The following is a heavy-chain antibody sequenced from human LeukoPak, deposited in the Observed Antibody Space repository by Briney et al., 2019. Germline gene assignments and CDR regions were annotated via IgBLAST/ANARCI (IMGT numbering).Heavy chain of an antibody. J-gene: IGHJ4*02. Sequence: GGSLRLPCAASGFTFSGYSMNWVRQAPGKGLEWVAVISYDGSNKYYADSVKGRFTISRDNSKNTLYLQMNSLRAEDTAVYYCARDQIPSYYYGSGSYPFDYWGQGTLVTVSS. CDR3: ARDQIPSYYYGSGSYPFDY. CDR1: GFTFSGYS. CDR2: ISYDGSNK. V-gene: IGHV3-30*03. D-gene: IGHD3-10*01.